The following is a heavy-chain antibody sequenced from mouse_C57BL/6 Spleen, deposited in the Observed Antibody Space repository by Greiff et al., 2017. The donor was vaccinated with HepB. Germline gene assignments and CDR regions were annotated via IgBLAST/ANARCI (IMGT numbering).Heavy chain of an antibody. D-gene: IGHD1-1*01. V-gene: IGHV5-16*01. CDR2: LMYDGSST. J-gene: IGHJ4*01. Sequence: EVQLVESEGGLVQPARSLSLSCSVSGFTFSDYYFACVSQVPGKGLEWVANLMYDGSSTYYLDSLNSRFIISSDNAKNLLYKQMRSLKSEDTATYYCARVYGRGYDYYAMDYWGQGTSVTVSS. CDR3: ARVYGRGYDYYAMDY. CDR1: GFTFSDYY.